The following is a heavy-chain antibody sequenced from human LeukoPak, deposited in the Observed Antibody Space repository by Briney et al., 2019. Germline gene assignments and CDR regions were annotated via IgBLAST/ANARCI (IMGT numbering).Heavy chain of an antibody. CDR1: GFTFSSYG. J-gene: IGHJ4*02. V-gene: IGHV3-30*18. CDR3: AKDGGWSFDH. CDR2: ISYDGSNK. D-gene: IGHD6-19*01. Sequence: PGRSLRLSCAASGFTFSSYGMHWVRQAPGKGLEWVAVISYDGSNKYYADSVKGRFTISRDNSKNTLYLQMNSLRAEDTAVYYCAKDGGWSFDHWGQGTLVTVSS.